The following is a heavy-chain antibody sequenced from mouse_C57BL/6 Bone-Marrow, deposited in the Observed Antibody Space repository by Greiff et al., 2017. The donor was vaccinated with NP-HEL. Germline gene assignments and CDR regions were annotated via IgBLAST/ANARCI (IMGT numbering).Heavy chain of an antibody. Sequence: EVHLVESEGGLVQPGSSMKLSCTASGFTFSDYYMAWVRQVPEKGLEWVANINYDGSSTYYLDSLKSRFIISRDNAKNILYLQMSSLKSEYTATYFCARGKAYYSNYWYFDVWGTGTTVTVSS. V-gene: IGHV5-16*01. CDR3: ARGKAYYSNYWYFDV. J-gene: IGHJ1*03. CDR2: INYDGSST. CDR1: GFTFSDYY. D-gene: IGHD2-5*01.